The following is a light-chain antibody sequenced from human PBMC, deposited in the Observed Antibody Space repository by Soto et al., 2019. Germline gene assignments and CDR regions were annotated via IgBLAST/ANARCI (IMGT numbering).Light chain of an antibody. J-gene: IGLJ1*01. CDR1: SSDVGGYDY. CDR2: EVT. CDR3: SSYTNINTRACV. Sequence: QSVVTQPASVSGSPGQSITISCTGTSSDVGGYDYVSWYQQYPGKAPRLIIYEVTNRPSGVSNRFSGSKSGNTASLTISGLQAEDEAEYYCSSYTNINTRACVFGTGTKLTVL. V-gene: IGLV2-14*01.